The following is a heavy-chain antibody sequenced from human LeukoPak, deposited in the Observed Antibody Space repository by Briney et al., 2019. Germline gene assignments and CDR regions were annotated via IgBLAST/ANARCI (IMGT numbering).Heavy chain of an antibody. CDR1: GFTFSSYG. D-gene: IGHD4-17*01. V-gene: IGHV3-30*03. Sequence: GGSLRLSCAASGFTFSSYGMHWVRQAPGKGLEWVAVISYDGSNKYYADPVKGRFTISRDNSKNTLYLQMNSLRAEDTAVYYCATIYGDYDYWGQGTLVTVSS. CDR2: ISYDGSNK. J-gene: IGHJ4*02. CDR3: ATIYGDYDY.